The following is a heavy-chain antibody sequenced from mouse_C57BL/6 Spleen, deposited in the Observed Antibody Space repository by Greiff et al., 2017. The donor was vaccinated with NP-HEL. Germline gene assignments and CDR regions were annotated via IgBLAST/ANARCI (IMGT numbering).Heavy chain of an antibody. D-gene: IGHD1-1*01. J-gene: IGHJ4*01. V-gene: IGHV5-9-1*02. CDR2: ISSGGVSI. CDR3: TSYYYGSSFAMDY. CDR1: GFTFSSYA. Sequence: EVKLVESGEGLVKPGGSLKLSCAASGFTFSSYAMSWVRQTPEKRLEWVAYISSGGVSIYYADTVKGRFTFSRDNARNTLYLQMSSLKSEDTAMYYCTSYYYGSSFAMDYWGQGTSVTVSS.